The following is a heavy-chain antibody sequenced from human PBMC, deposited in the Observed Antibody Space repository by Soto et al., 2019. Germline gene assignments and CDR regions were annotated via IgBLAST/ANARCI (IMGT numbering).Heavy chain of an antibody. CDR2: IKQDGSEK. V-gene: IGHV3-7*03. J-gene: IGHJ6*02. D-gene: IGHD6-13*01. CDR1: GFTFSSYW. Sequence: AGGSLRLSCAASGFTFSSYWMSWVRQAPGKGLEWVANIKQDGSEKYYVDSVEGRFTISRDNAKNSLYLQMNSLRAEDTAVYYCAREGAAAGHYYYYGMDVWGQGTTVTVSS. CDR3: AREGAAAGHYYYYGMDV.